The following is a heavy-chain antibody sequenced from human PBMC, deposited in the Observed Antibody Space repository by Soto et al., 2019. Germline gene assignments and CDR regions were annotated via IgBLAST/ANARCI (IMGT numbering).Heavy chain of an antibody. D-gene: IGHD6-13*01. CDR3: AESPWYGY. Sequence: GGYLKLSCAACGFTFSNYVMSWVRQAPGKGLEWVSSISGSGDSEHYADSVKGRFTISRDNSKNTLSLQMNSLRVEDTAVYYCAESPWYGYWGQGT. CDR1: GFTFSNYV. V-gene: IGHV3-23*01. J-gene: IGHJ4*02. CDR2: ISGSGDSE.